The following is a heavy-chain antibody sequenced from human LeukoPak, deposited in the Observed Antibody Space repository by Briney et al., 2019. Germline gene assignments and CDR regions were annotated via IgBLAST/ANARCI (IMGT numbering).Heavy chain of an antibody. D-gene: IGHD3-3*01. V-gene: IGHV1-46*01. CDR1: GYTFATYY. J-gene: IGHJ6*03. Sequence: GASVKVSCKASGYTFATYYMHWVRQAPGQGLEWMGIINPSGSSTSYAQKFQGRVTMTRETPTSTIYMELSSLRSEDTAVYYCAMRAGGYYGNMAVWGKGTTVTVSS. CDR2: INPSGSST. CDR3: AMRAGGYYGNMAV.